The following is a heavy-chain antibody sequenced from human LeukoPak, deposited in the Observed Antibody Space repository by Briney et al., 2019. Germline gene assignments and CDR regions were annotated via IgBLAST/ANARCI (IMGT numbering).Heavy chain of an antibody. Sequence: PSETLSLICTVSGGSIRSNYWSWIRQPPGKGLEWIGYIYDSGESNYNPSLKSRVAMSVDTSKNQFSLKLNSVTAADTAVYYCARDQLFSFDSWGQGTLVTVCS. D-gene: IGHD2-21*01. CDR3: ARDQLFSFDS. V-gene: IGHV4-59*01. CDR1: GGSIRSNY. J-gene: IGHJ4*02. CDR2: IYDSGES.